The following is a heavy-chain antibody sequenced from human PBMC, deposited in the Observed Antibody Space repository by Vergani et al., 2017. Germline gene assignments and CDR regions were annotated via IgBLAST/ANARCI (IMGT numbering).Heavy chain of an antibody. CDR2: LSASDRRT. D-gene: IGHD6-19*01. CDR1: GFTFLMHA. Sequence: EVQLLESGGDLVQPGGSLRLFCAASGFTFLMHAMSWVRQAPGKGLEWVSTLSASDRRTHYADSVKGRFTISRDISKNTLFLHMNSLRPEDTAVYYCAKVGRSEVAGTFGAFDIWGQGTMVTVSS. CDR3: AKVGRSEVAGTFGAFDI. V-gene: IGHV3-23*01. J-gene: IGHJ3*02.